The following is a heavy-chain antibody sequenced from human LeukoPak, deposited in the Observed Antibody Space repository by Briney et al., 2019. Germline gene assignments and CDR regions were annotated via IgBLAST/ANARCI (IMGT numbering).Heavy chain of an antibody. J-gene: IGHJ6*02. CDR1: GFTFSSYS. D-gene: IGHD3-3*01. V-gene: IGHV3-21*01. CDR3: ASLYDFWSGYDYGMDV. CDR2: ISSSSSYI. Sequence: AGGSLRLSCSASGFTFSSYSMNWVRQAPGKGLEWVSSISSSSSYIYYADSVKGRFTISRDNAKNSLYLQMNSLRAEDTAVYYCASLYDFWSGYDYGMDVWGQGTTVIVSS.